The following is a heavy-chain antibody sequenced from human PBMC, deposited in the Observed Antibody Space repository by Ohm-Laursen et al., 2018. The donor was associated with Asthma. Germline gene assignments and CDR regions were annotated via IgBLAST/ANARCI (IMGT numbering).Heavy chain of an antibody. D-gene: IGHD6-13*01. CDR1: GFTFSSKG. J-gene: IGHJ4*02. V-gene: IGHV3-30*03. CDR3: AREYASSWYPCFDY. Sequence: RSLRLSCTAPGFTFSSKGMHWVRQAPGKGLEWVAVISYDGSNKNYGDSVKGRFTVSRDNSQNTLYLQMNSLRDEDTAVYYCAREYASSWYPCFDYWGQGTLVTVSS. CDR2: ISYDGSNK.